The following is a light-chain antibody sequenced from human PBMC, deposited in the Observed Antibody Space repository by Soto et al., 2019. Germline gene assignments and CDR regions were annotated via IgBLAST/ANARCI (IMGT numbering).Light chain of an antibody. CDR2: GAS. J-gene: IGKJ2*01. V-gene: IGKV3-15*01. Sequence: EIVMTQSPATLSVSPGERATLSCRASQSVSSNLAWYQQKPGQAPRLLIYGASTRATGIPARFGGSGSGTELTFTISSLQSEDFAVYYCQQYNNWPPTTFGQGTKLEIK. CDR1: QSVSSN. CDR3: QQYNNWPPTT.